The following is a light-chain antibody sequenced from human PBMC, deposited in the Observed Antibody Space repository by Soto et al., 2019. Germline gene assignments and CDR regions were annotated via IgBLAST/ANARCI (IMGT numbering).Light chain of an antibody. V-gene: IGLV2-23*02. CDR3: CSYATPRQ. Sequence: QSVLTQPASVSGSPGQSITISCTGTTSDVGSYNLVSWYQQHPGKAPKLIIYEVSERPSGVSTRFSGSKSGNMASLTISGLQAEDEAGYYCCSYATPRQFGGGTKVTVL. CDR2: EVS. J-gene: IGLJ2*01. CDR1: TSDVGSYNL.